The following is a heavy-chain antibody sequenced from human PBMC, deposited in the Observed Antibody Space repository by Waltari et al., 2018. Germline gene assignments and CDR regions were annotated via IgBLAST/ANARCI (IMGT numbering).Heavy chain of an antibody. CDR3: ARYGSGSYYGGLWDY. J-gene: IGHJ4*02. Sequence: QVQLQESGPGLVKPSETLSLTCTVPGGSISSYYWSWIRQPPGKGLEWIGYIYYSGSTNYNPSLKSRVTISVDTSKNQFSLKLSSVTAADTAVYYCARYGSGSYYGGLWDYWGQGTLVTVSS. CDR2: IYYSGST. CDR1: GGSISSYY. D-gene: IGHD3-10*01. V-gene: IGHV4-59*01.